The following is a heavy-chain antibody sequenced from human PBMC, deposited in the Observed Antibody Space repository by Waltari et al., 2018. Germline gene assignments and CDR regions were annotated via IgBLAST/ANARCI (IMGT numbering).Heavy chain of an antibody. CDR3: ARDKGDAFWYFDL. J-gene: IGHJ2*01. D-gene: IGHD3-16*01. Sequence: QLVESGGCLVKPGGSLRLSCEASDFSISDYYMSWIRQAPGRGLEWLSYIRISSSYTNYTDSVKGRFTISRNNAKNLVYLEMNNLRPEDTAVYFCARDKGDAFWYFDLWGRGTLVSVSS. V-gene: IGHV3-11*06. CDR2: IRISSSYT. CDR1: DFSISDYY.